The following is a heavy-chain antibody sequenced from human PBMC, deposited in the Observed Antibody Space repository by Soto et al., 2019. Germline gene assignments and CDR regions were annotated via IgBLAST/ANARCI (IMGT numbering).Heavy chain of an antibody. J-gene: IGHJ5*02. CDR2: ISYDGSNK. CDR3: ARGEKAYCGGDCPNWFDP. Sequence: GGSLRLSCAASGFTFSSYAMHWVRQAPGKGLEWVAVISYDGSNKYYADSVKGRFTISRDNSKNTLYLQMNSLRAEDTAVYYCARGEKAYCGGDCPNWFDPWGQGTLVTVSS. CDR1: GFTFSSYA. V-gene: IGHV3-30-3*01. D-gene: IGHD2-21*02.